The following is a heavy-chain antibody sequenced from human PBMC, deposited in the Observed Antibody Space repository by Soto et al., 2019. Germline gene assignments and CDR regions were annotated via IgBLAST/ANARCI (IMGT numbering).Heavy chain of an antibody. CDR3: AKDFWSGYYTLGGYFDY. J-gene: IGHJ4*02. CDR2: ISYDGSNK. D-gene: IGHD3-3*01. CDR1: GFTFSSYG. Sequence: QVQLVESGGGVVQPERSLRLSCAASGFTFSSYGMHWVRQAPGKGLEWVAVISYDGSNKYYADSVKGRFTISRDNSKNTLYLQMNSLRAEDTAVYYCAKDFWSGYYTLGGYFDYWGQGTLVTVSS. V-gene: IGHV3-30*18.